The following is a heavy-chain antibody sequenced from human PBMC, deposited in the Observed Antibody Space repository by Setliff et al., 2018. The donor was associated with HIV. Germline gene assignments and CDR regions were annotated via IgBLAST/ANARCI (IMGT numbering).Heavy chain of an antibody. CDR1: GDSMTSGSFY. Sequence: PSETLSLTCTVSGDSMTSGSFYWSWVRQPAGKGLEWIGQVHSTLSTNYNPSLKSRLSISADTSKNQFSLNLRFVTAADTALYYCARRTFGSGRFDPWGQGTPVNVSS. CDR3: ARRTFGSGRFDP. D-gene: IGHD6-19*01. V-gene: IGHV4-61*09. J-gene: IGHJ5*02. CDR2: VHSTLST.